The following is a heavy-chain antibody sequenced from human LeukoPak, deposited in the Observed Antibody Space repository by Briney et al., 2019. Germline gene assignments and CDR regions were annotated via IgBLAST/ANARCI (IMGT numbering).Heavy chain of an antibody. CDR1: GFTFSSYS. D-gene: IGHD2-21*02. CDR2: ISSSSSYI. V-gene: IGHV3-21*01. J-gene: IGHJ3*02. Sequence: PGGSLRLSCAASGFTFSSYSMNWVRQAPGKGLEWVSSISSSSSYIYYADSVKGRFTISRDNAKNSLYLQMNSLRAEDTAVYYCARGCGGDCSSAFDIWGQGTMVTVSS. CDR3: ARGCGGDCSSAFDI.